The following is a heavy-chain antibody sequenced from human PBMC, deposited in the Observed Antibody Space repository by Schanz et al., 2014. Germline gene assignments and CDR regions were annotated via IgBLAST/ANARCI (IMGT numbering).Heavy chain of an antibody. V-gene: IGHV4-39*01. D-gene: IGHD3-10*01. CDR2: LFYGGSK. CDR3: ARHNRVWFGKEGW. J-gene: IGHJ4*02. CDR1: GGSISDSGAY. Sequence: QLQMQTSGPGLVRPWETLSLTCTVSGGSISDSGAYWGWFRQTPGKGLEWIANLFYGGSKYYNPSFEIRVTMSVDASNNQSSLRWASVTAADTGVYYCARHNRVWFGKEGWWGQGTLVTVSS.